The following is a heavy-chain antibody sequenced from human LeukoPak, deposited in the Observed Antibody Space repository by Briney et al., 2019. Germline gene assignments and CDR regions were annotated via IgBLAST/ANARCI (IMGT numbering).Heavy chain of an antibody. Sequence: SGPTLVKPTQTLTLTCTFSGFSLSTSAVGVGWIRQPPGTALEWLALIFWDDDKRYSPSLQSRLAITKDTSKNQVVLTMTNMDPVDTGTYYCAHSVGRVLDYWGQGTLVTVSS. CDR2: IFWDDDK. J-gene: IGHJ4*02. V-gene: IGHV2-5*02. D-gene: IGHD3-10*01. CDR3: AHSVGRVLDY. CDR1: GFSLSTSAVG.